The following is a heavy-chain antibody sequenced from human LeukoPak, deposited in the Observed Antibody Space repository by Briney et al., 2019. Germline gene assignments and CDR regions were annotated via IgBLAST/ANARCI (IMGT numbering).Heavy chain of an antibody. J-gene: IGHJ4*02. D-gene: IGHD1-14*01. CDR3: SRRNTNHRWPDY. CDR2: IYPGDSDT. CDR1: GYSFANYW. Sequence: GESLKISCKGSGYSFANYWIGWVRQMPGKGLEWMGIIYPGDSDTRYSPSFQGQVTISADKSISTAYLQWSSLKASDTAIYYCSRRNTNHRWPDYLGQGALVTVSS. V-gene: IGHV5-51*01.